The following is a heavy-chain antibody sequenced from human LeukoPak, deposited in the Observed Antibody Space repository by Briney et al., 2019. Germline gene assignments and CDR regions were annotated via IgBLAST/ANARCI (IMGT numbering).Heavy chain of an antibody. D-gene: IGHD1-26*01. CDR3: ASYDGRYGFEY. CDR1: GFTFSTYS. CDR2: MSGSGGST. V-gene: IGHV3-23*01. J-gene: IGHJ4*02. Sequence: GGFLRLSCAASGFTFSTYSMSWVRQAPGKGLEWVSAMSGSGGSTFYPDSVKGRFTISRDNSKNTLHLQMNSLRAEDTAVYYCASYDGRYGFEYWGQGTLVTVSS.